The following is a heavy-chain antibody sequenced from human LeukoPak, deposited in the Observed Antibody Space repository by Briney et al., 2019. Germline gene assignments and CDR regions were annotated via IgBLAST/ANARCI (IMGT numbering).Heavy chain of an antibody. J-gene: IGHJ4*02. Sequence: PGGSLRLSCAASGFTFSSYEMNWVRQAPGKGLEWVSYISSSGSTIYYADSVKGRFTISRDNSKNTLYLRMNSLRAEDTAVYYCARALAAVAVLGGYWGQGTLVTVSS. CDR1: GFTFSSYE. D-gene: IGHD6-19*01. V-gene: IGHV3-48*03. CDR3: ARALAAVAVLGGY. CDR2: ISSSGSTI.